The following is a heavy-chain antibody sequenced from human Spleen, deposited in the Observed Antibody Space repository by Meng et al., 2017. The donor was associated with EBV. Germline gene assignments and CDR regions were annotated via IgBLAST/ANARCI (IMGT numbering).Heavy chain of an antibody. D-gene: IGHD5-24*01. J-gene: IGHJ4*02. CDR2: IYPSGST. CDR1: GGSISSSNW. CDR3: ARAPNDGYHPLGY. V-gene: IGHV4-4*02. Sequence: QVQLQESGPGLVKPSGTLSLTCAVSGGSISSSNWWSWVRQPPGKGLEWIGEIYPSGSTNYNPSLKSRVTISVDKSKNQFSLRLNSVTAADTAVYYCARAPNDGYHPLGYWGQGTLVTVFS.